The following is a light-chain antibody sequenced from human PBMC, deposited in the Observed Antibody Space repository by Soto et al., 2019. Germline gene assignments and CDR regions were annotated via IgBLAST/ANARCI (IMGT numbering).Light chain of an antibody. CDR2: WAS. Sequence: DIVMTQSPDSLAVSLGERATINCKSSQSVLYSSNNKNYLAWYQQKPRRPPNLLIYWASTRESGVPDRFSGSGAGTDFTLTISSLQAEDVAFYYCQQYYSTPLTFGGGTKVEIK. CDR1: QSVLYSSNNKNY. CDR3: QQYYSTPLT. J-gene: IGKJ4*01. V-gene: IGKV4-1*01.